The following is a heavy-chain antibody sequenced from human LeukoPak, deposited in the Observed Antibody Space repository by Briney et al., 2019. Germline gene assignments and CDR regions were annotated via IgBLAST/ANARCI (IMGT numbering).Heavy chain of an antibody. V-gene: IGHV3-23*01. CDR2: ISGSGGST. J-gene: IGHJ4*02. D-gene: IGHD3-22*01. Sequence: GGSLRLSCAASGFTFSSYAMSWVRQAPGKGLEWVSAISGSGGSTYYADSVKGRFTISRDNSKNTLYLQMNSLRAEDTAVYYCYTYYYDSSGYYYFDYWGQGNLVTVSS. CDR1: GFTFSSYA. CDR3: YTYYYDSSGYYYFDY.